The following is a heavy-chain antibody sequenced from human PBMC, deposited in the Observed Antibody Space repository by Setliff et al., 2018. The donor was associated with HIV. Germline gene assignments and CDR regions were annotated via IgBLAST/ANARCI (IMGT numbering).Heavy chain of an antibody. J-gene: IGHJ4*02. CDR3: ARGPYYYDSSGPFDY. D-gene: IGHD3-22*01. V-gene: IGHV3-30-3*01. CDR2: ISYDGSNK. Sequence: GGSLRLSCAASGFNLSAPLSAHWMHWVRQAPGKGLEWVAVISYDGSNKYYADSVKGRFTISRDNAKNSLYLQMNSLRAEDTAVYYCARGPYYYDSSGPFDYWGQGTLVTVS. CDR1: GFNLSAPLSAHW.